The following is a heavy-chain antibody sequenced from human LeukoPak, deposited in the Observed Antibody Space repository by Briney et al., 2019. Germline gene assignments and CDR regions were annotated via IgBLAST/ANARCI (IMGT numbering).Heavy chain of an antibody. Sequence: ASVKVSCKASGGTFSSYAISWVRQAPGQGLEWMGGIIPIFGTANYAQKFQGRVTITADKSTSTAYMELRSLRSDDTAVYYCARDRDDFWSGYYTSPFDYWGQGTLVTVSS. J-gene: IGHJ4*02. CDR1: GGTFSSYA. CDR3: ARDRDDFWSGYYTSPFDY. V-gene: IGHV1-69*06. CDR2: IIPIFGTA. D-gene: IGHD3-3*01.